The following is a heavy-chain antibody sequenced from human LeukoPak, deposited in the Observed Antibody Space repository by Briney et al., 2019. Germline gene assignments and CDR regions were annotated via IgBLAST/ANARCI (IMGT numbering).Heavy chain of an antibody. CDR1: GDSISSGGYY. Sequence: PSETLSLTCTDSGDSISSGGYYWSWVRQHPGRGLEWIGYIFRTGSTYYNPSLKSRVSISRDASKNQFSLRLSSVTAADTAVYYCARAPLPYGGNSGFDYWGQGTLVTVSS. J-gene: IGHJ4*02. CDR3: ARAPLPYGGNSGFDY. D-gene: IGHD4-23*01. CDR2: IFRTGST. V-gene: IGHV4-31*03.